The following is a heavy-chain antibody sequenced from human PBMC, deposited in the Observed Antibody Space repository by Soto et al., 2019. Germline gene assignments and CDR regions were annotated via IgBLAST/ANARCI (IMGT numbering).Heavy chain of an antibody. J-gene: IGHJ6*02. CDR3: ARGFYGMDV. CDR2: IYQGGSS. V-gene: IGHV4-30-2*06. Sequence: TLSRTGDVSVGSITSGGYSWNWIRQSPEQGLECIGYIYQGGSSFYNPSLKSRAIISIDRSKNQFSLRLNSVTAADTAVYYCARGFYGMDVWGQGTTVTVSS. CDR1: VGSITSGGYS.